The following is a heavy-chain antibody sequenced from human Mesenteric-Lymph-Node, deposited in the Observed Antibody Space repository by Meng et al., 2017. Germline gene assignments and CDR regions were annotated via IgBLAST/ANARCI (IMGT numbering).Heavy chain of an antibody. Sequence: SETLSLTCPVSGYSISSGYYWGWIRQPPGKGLEWIGEINHSGSTNYNPSLKSRVTISVDTSKNQFSLQLNSVTPEDTAVYYCARGLTGTTLNYWFDPWGQGTLVTVSS. J-gene: IGHJ5*02. CDR3: ARGLTGTTLNYWFDP. D-gene: IGHD1-7*01. CDR2: INHSGST. CDR1: GYSISSGYY. V-gene: IGHV4-38-2*02.